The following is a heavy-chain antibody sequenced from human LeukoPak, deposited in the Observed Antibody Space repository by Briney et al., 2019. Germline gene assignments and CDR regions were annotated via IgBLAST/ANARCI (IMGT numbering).Heavy chain of an antibody. V-gene: IGHV1-69*06. J-gene: IGHJ6*03. CDR2: TIPMFRTA. CDR3: ARGLPVRRYMDV. CDR1: GGTFSSYA. Sequence: SVKVSCKASGGTFSSYAISWVRQAPGQGLEWMGGTIPMFRTANYAQKFQGRVTITADKSTSTAYMELRSLRSDDTAVYYCARGLPVRRYMDVWGKGTTVTVSS.